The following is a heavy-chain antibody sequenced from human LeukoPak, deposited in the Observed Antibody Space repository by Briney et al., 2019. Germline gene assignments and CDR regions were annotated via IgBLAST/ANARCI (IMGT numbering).Heavy chain of an antibody. CDR2: IYTSGST. V-gene: IGHV4-4*07. CDR1: GGSISSYY. CDR3: AREKEESYYYYYYMDV. Sequence: SETLSLTCTVSGGSISSYYWSWIRQPAGKGLEWIGGIYTSGSTNYNPSLKNRGTISGDTSKNKFSLKLSSVTAADTAVYYCAREKEESYYYYYYMDVWGKGTTVTVSS. D-gene: IGHD2/OR15-2a*01. J-gene: IGHJ6*03.